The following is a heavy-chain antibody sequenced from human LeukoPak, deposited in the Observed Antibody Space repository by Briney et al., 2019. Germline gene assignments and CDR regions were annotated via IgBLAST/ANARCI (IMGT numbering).Heavy chain of an antibody. Sequence: GGSLRLSCVASGFTFSNYGMHWVRQAPGKGLEWVAFTRSDGSNKYYADSVKGRFTISRDNSKNTQYLQMNSLRAEGTAVYYCAKDLDYSNPSWFDPWGQGTLVTVSS. J-gene: IGHJ5*02. CDR1: GFTFSNYG. CDR3: AKDLDYSNPSWFDP. V-gene: IGHV3-30*02. D-gene: IGHD4-11*01. CDR2: TRSDGSNK.